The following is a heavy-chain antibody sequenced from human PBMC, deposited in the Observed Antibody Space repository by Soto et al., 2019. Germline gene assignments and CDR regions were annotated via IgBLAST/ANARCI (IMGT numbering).Heavy chain of an antibody. CDR2: IYYSGST. J-gene: IGHJ4*02. CDR1: GGSISSYY. CDR3: ARRHFWSGYYNF. D-gene: IGHD3-3*02. Sequence: QVQLQESGPGLVKPSETLSLTCTVSGGSISSYYWSWIRQPPGKGLEWIGYIYYSGSTNYNPSLKSRVTISVDTSKNQFSLNLSSVTAADTAAYYCARRHFWSGYYNFWGQGTLVTVSS. V-gene: IGHV4-59*01.